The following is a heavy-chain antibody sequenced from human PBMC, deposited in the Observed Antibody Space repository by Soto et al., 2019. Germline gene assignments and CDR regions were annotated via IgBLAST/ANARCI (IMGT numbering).Heavy chain of an antibody. CDR1: GGSISSYY. J-gene: IGHJ3*02. V-gene: IGHV4-59*01. CDR3: ARVGGYCSGGSCYFNGAFDI. CDR2: IYYSGST. Sequence: PSETLSLTCTVSGGSISSYYWSWIRQPPGKALEWIGYIYYSGSTNYNPSLKSRVTISVDTSKNQFSLKLSSVTAADTAVYYCARVGGYCSGGSCYFNGAFDIGGQGTMVTVSS. D-gene: IGHD2-15*01.